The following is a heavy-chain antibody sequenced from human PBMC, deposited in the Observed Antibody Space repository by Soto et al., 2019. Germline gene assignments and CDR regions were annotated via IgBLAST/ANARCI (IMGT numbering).Heavy chain of an antibody. CDR2: SSSTGETT. Sequence: EVQLVESGGGLVPPGGSLRLSCAASGFTFSTYSMNWVRQAPGKGLEWVSFSSSTGETTYYADSVKGRLTISRDNAKNSLFLQMNSLTAEDTAVYYCARDVRLPDYWGQGTLVTVSS. CDR3: ARDVRLPDY. V-gene: IGHV3-48*01. CDR1: GFTFSTYS. J-gene: IGHJ4*02. D-gene: IGHD3-10*02.